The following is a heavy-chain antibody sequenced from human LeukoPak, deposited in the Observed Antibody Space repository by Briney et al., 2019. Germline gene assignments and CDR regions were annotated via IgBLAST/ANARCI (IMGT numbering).Heavy chain of an antibody. V-gene: IGHV3-23*01. CDR2: FKTNSGQV. CDR3: ARSVPDYTRFDY. J-gene: IGHJ4*02. D-gene: IGHD4-11*01. Sequence: GGSLRLSCAASGFTFSDYAMNWVRQAPGKGLEWVSTFKTNSGQVYYAESVRGRFTISRVNSKNTVYLEMSSLRAEDTALYFCARSVPDYTRFDYWGQGALVTVSS. CDR1: GFTFSDYA.